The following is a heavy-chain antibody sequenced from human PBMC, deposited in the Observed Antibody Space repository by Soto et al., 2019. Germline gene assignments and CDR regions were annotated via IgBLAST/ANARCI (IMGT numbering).Heavy chain of an antibody. Sequence: GPEVKKPGDSVKVSCKTSGYTFTSYGISWVRQAPGQGLGWLGWITANNVNTNYAQKFQGRVTMTTDTSTATAYMELRSLRSDDTAVYYCARDMGVYYFEPNDYWGQETLVTVSS. V-gene: IGHV1-18*01. CDR3: ARDMGVYYFEPNDY. CDR1: GYTFTSYG. D-gene: IGHD3-22*01. J-gene: IGHJ4*02. CDR2: ITANNVNT.